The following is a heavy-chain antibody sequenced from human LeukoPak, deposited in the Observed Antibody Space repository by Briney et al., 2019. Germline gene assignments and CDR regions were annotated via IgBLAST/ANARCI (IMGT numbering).Heavy chain of an antibody. CDR3: AKGIRTALLIQLRAYYFDY. V-gene: IGHV3-23*01. D-gene: IGHD5-18*01. J-gene: IGHJ4*02. CDR2: ISGSGGST. CDR1: GFTFSSYA. Sequence: GGSLRLSCAASGFTFSSYAMSWVRQAPGKGLEWVSAISGSGGSTYYADSVKGRFTISRDNSKSTLYLQMNSLRAEDTAVYYCAKGIRTALLIQLRAYYFDYWGQGTLVTVSS.